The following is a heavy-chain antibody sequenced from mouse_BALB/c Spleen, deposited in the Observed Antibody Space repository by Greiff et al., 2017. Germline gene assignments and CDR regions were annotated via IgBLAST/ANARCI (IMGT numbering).Heavy chain of an antibody. CDR2: IYPSDSYT. D-gene: IGHD2-1*01. V-gene: IGHV1-69*02. Sequence: QVQLQQPGAELVRPGASVKLSCKASGYTFTSYWINWVKQRPGQGLEWIGNIYPSDSYTNYNQKFKDKATLTVDKSSSTAYMQLSSPTSEDSAVYYCTRGNPHWYFDVWGAGTTVTVSS. CDR3: TRGNPHWYFDV. CDR1: GYTFTSYW. J-gene: IGHJ1*01.